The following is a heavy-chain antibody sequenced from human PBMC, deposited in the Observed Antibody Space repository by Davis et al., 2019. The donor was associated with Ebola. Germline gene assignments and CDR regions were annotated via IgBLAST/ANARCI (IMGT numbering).Heavy chain of an antibody. CDR3: ARGSGGGGYSAAFDI. CDR1: GFNSNNYA. Sequence: GGSLRLSCETSGFNSNNYAMSWVRQAPGKGLEWVASISGGSAYIYYGDSVRGRFTISMDNARNSLYLQMNNLRVEDTAVYYCARGSGGGGYSAAFDIWGRGTMVTVSS. CDR2: ISGGSAYI. D-gene: IGHD5-18*01. V-gene: IGHV3-21*01. J-gene: IGHJ3*02.